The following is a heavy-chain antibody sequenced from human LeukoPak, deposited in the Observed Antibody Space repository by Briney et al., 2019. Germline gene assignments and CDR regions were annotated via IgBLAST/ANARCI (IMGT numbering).Heavy chain of an antibody. V-gene: IGHV3-23*01. J-gene: IGHJ4*02. CDR1: GFTFSSYA. D-gene: IGHD1-26*01. CDR2: ISGSGVST. CDR3: ARSGSGSSWCYFDY. Sequence: PGGSLRLSCAASGFTFSSYAMSWVRQAPGKGLEWVSAISGSGVSTYYADSVKGRFTISRDNSKNTLYLQMNSLRAEDTAVYYCARSGSGSSWCYFDYWGQGTLVTVSS.